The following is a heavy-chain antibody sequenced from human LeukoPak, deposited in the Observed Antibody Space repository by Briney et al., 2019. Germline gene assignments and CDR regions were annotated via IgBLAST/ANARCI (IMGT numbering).Heavy chain of an antibody. D-gene: IGHD1-1*01. CDR2: IYYSGST. CDR1: GFSISSSY. V-gene: IGHV4-59*08. J-gene: IGHJ4*02. CDR3: ARHGSTSGRGGYYFDY. Sequence: SETLSLTCTVSGFSISSSYWSWIRQPPGKGLEWIAFIYYSGSTSYYPSLKSRVTISVDKSKNQLSLRLTSVTAADTAVYYCARHGSTSGRGGYYFDYWGQGILVTVSS.